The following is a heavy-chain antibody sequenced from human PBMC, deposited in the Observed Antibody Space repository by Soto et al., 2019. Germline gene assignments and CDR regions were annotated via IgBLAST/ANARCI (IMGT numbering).Heavy chain of an antibody. D-gene: IGHD1-20*01. Sequence: ASVKVSCKASGYTFTSYAMHWVRQAPGQRLEWMGWINAGNGNAIYSQKFQGRVTITRDTSASTAYMELSSLRSEDTAVYYCARGITLPTPLDYWGQGTLVTVSS. J-gene: IGHJ4*02. CDR2: INAGNGNA. V-gene: IGHV1-3*01. CDR1: GYTFTSYA. CDR3: ARGITLPTPLDY.